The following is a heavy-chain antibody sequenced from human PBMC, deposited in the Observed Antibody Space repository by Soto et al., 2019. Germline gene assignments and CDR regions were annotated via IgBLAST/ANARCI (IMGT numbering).Heavy chain of an antibody. CDR3: ARGRYYYGSGSYFDY. CDR2: INHSGST. J-gene: IGHJ4*02. CDR1: GGSFSGYY. Sequence: QVQLQQWGAGLLKPSETLSLTCAVYGGSFSGYYWSWIRQPPGTGLGWIGEINHSGSTNYNPSLKSRVTISVDTSKNQFSLKLSSVTAADTAVYYCARGRYYYGSGSYFDYWGQGTLVTVSS. D-gene: IGHD3-10*01. V-gene: IGHV4-34*01.